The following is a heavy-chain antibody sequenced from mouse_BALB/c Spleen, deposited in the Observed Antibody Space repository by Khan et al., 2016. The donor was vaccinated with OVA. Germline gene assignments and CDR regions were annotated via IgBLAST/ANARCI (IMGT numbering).Heavy chain of an antibody. V-gene: IGHV14-3*02. J-gene: IGHJ2*01. CDR2: IDPPNGNT. Sequence: VQLQQSGAELAKSGATVKLSCTASGLNFTDSYMHWLKQWPEQGLEWIGKIDPPNGNTNYNQKFQGKATITADKSSNTVYLQLSSLTSEDTAVYYCDRMSTNWGQGTTLTVS. D-gene: IGHD6-1*01. CDR1: GLNFTDSY. CDR3: DRMSTN.